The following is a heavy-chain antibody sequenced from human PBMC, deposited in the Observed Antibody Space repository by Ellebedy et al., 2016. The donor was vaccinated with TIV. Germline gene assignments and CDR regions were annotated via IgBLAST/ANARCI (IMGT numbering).Heavy chain of an antibody. J-gene: IGHJ4*02. D-gene: IGHD6-19*01. CDR1: GGSISSYY. V-gene: IGHV4-59*01. CDR3: ARSSGWDRFDY. CDR2: IYYSGST. Sequence: MPSETLSLTCTVSGGSISSYYGSCIRQPPGKVLEWIGYIYYSGSTNYHPSLKSRVTIAVDTSKKPISLKLSSVTAADTAVYYFARSSGWDRFDYWGQGTLVTVSS.